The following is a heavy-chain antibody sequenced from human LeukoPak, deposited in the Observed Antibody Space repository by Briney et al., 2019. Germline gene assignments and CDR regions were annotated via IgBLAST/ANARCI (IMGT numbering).Heavy chain of an antibody. CDR3: AKVRTAAGNFSDY. D-gene: IGHD6-13*01. V-gene: IGHV3-30*18. Sequence: GGSLRLSCAASGFTFSSYAMSWVRQAPGKGLEWVAVISYDGSNKYYADSVKGRFTISRDNSKNTLYLQMNSLRAEDTAVYYCAKVRTAAGNFSDYWGQGTLVTVSS. CDR1: GFTFSSYA. CDR2: ISYDGSNK. J-gene: IGHJ4*02.